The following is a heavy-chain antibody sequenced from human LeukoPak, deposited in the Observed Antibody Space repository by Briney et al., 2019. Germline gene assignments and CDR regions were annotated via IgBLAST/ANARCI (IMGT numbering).Heavy chain of an antibody. V-gene: IGHV4-30-4*08. CDR1: GGSISSGDYY. D-gene: IGHD3-10*01. CDR2: IYYIGST. CDR3: ARDSSWFYFDY. Sequence: PSQTLSLTCTVSGGSISSGDYYWRPIRQPPGKGLDWSGYIYYIGSTYYKASLKSRVTISVDTSKKQFSLKLSSVTAADTAVYYCARDSSWFYFDYWGQGTLVTVSS. J-gene: IGHJ4*02.